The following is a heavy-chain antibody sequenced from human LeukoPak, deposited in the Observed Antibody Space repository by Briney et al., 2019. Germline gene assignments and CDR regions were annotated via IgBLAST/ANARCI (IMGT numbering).Heavy chain of an antibody. Sequence: PSETLSLTCTVSSGAISTSHWLSWVRQAPGKGLEWVANIKQDETEKFYLGSVKGRFTISRDNAKNSLYLQMNSLRVEDTALYYCVRLGSTSPGNWYKLFDQWGQGTLVTVSS. J-gene: IGHJ4*02. CDR3: VRLGSTSPGNWYKLFDQ. D-gene: IGHD2-2*01. V-gene: IGHV3-7*03. CDR1: SGAISTSHW. CDR2: IKQDETEK.